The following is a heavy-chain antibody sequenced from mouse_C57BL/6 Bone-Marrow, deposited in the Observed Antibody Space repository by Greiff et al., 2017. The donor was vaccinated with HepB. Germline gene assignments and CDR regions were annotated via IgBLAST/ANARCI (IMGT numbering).Heavy chain of an antibody. Sequence: EVHLVESGGGLVQPGGSLSLSCAASGFTFTDYYMSWVRQPPGKALEWLGFIRNKANGYTTEYSASVKGRLTISRDNSQSILYLQMNALRAEDSATYYCARYRYYGSSSYYFDYWGQGTTLTVSS. D-gene: IGHD1-1*01. CDR2: IRNKANGYTT. J-gene: IGHJ2*01. V-gene: IGHV7-3*01. CDR1: GFTFTDYY. CDR3: ARYRYYGSSSYYFDY.